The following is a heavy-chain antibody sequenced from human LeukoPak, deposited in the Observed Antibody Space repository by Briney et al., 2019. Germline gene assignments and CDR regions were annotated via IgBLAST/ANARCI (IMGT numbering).Heavy chain of an antibody. CDR1: RYTFIGYY. D-gene: IGHD6-25*01. Sequence: ASVKVSCKASRYTFIGYYMHWVRQAPGQGLEWMGWINPDSGDTNYAQTFQGRVTVTRDTSIRTVYLELSRLRSDDTAVYYCARDLLRVAAQAGNWFDPWGQGTLVTVSS. V-gene: IGHV1-2*02. CDR3: ARDLLRVAAQAGNWFDP. CDR2: INPDSGDT. J-gene: IGHJ5*02.